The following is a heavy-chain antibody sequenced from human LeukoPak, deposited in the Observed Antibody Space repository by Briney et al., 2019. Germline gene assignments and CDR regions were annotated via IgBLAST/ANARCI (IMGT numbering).Heavy chain of an antibody. Sequence: ASVKVSCKASGYTFNSYGISWVRQAPGQGLQWTGWISAYNGNTNYAQKLQGRVTMTTDTSTSTAYMELRSLRSDDTAVYYCARVSDYGDYPLGAFDIWGQGTMVTVSS. D-gene: IGHD4-17*01. CDR2: ISAYNGNT. J-gene: IGHJ3*02. CDR3: ARVSDYGDYPLGAFDI. V-gene: IGHV1-18*01. CDR1: GYTFNSYG.